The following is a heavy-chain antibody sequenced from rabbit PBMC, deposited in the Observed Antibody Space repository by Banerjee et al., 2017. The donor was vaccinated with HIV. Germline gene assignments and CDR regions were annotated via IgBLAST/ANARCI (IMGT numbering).Heavy chain of an antibody. CDR1: GIDFSSYYD. D-gene: IGHD5-1*01. Sequence: QQQLEESGGGLVKPGGTLTLTCKASGIDFSSYYDMCWVRQAPGKGLEWIGCIYTSSGSTVYASWAKGRFTISKTSSTTVTLQMTSLTAADTATYFCARRSYGNYYFNLWGPGTLVTVS. V-gene: IGHV1S45*01. CDR3: ARRSYGNYYFNL. CDR2: IYTSSGST. J-gene: IGHJ4*01.